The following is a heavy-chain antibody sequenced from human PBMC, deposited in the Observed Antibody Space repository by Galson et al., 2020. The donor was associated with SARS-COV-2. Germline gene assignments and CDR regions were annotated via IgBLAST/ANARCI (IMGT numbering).Heavy chain of an antibody. CDR3: ARAKATYYYDSSGYGEGVGY. CDR2: INPSGGST. D-gene: IGHD3-22*01. Sequence: ASVKVSCKASGYTFTSYYMHWVRQAPGQGLEWMGIINPSGGSTSYAQKFQGRVTMTRDTSTSTVYMELSSLRSEDTAVYYCARAKATYYYDSSGYGEGVGYWGQGTLVTVSS. J-gene: IGHJ4*02. V-gene: IGHV1-46*01. CDR1: GYTFTSYY.